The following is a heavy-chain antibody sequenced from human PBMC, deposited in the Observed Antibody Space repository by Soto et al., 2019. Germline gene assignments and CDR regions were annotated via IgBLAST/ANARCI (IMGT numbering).Heavy chain of an antibody. J-gene: IGHJ4*02. Sequence: GGYLRLCCAGSGLTFSSYAMSWVRQAPGKGLEWVSGISGSGGSTYYADSVKGRFTISRDSSKNTLYLQMNSLRAEDTAVYYCALLGVAGQFFHYRSQGTLVTVSS. CDR1: GLTFSSYA. CDR2: ISGSGGST. V-gene: IGHV3-23*01. D-gene: IGHD6-19*01. CDR3: ALLGVAGQFFHY.